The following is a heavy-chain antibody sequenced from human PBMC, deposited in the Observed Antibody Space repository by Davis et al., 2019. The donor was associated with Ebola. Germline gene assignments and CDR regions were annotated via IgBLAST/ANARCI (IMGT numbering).Heavy chain of an antibody. D-gene: IGHD3-22*01. CDR3: ARVMYEYHTSSYSTADAFDI. J-gene: IGHJ3*02. V-gene: IGHV4-4*02. Sequence: PGGSLRLSCDVSGDSISISNWWSWVRQSPGKGLEWIGDIYHNGMTNYNPSLNSRVTFSVDKSKNQCFLKLTSVTAAGTAVYYCARVMYEYHTSSYSTADAFDIWGQGTRVIVSS. CDR1: GDSISISNW. CDR2: IYHNGMT.